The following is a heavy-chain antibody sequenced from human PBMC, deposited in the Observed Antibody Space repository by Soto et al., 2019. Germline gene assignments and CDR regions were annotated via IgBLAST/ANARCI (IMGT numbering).Heavy chain of an antibody. CDR2: ISAHNGNT. Sequence: QVHLVQSGAEVKKPGASVKVSCKGSGYAFTTYGITWVRQAPGQGLEWMGWISAHNGNTNYAQKLQGRVTVTRDTSTSPAYMELRSLRSDDTAVYYCTRRRYGDYWGQGALVTVSS. D-gene: IGHD1-1*01. CDR3: TRRRYGDY. V-gene: IGHV1-18*01. CDR1: GYAFTTYG. J-gene: IGHJ4*02.